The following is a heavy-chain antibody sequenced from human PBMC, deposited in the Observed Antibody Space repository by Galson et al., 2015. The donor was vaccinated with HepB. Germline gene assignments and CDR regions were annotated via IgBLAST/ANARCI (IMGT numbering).Heavy chain of an antibody. CDR1: RFTFNNYG. V-gene: IGHV3-33*01. CDR3: AGQYYDVLTGYSNGMDV. CDR2: ISYDGSGK. D-gene: IGHD3-9*01. J-gene: IGHJ6*02. Sequence: SLRLSCAASRFTFNNYGFHWVRQAPGRGLEWVAFISYDGSGKFYGDSVRGRFTISRDNSKNTLFLQMNSLRGEDTAVFFCAGQYYDVLTGYSNGMDVWGQETTVTVSS.